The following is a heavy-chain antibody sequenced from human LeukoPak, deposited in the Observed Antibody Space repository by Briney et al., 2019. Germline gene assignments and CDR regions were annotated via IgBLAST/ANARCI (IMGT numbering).Heavy chain of an antibody. D-gene: IGHD2-15*01. V-gene: IGHV3-30*18. CDR1: GFTFSNYG. CDR2: ISYDESDK. CDR3: AKGGVAANNAAYYGRVV. Sequence: GGSLRLSRAASGFTFSNYGMHWVRQAPGKGLEWVGVISYDESDKYYADSVKGRFTISRDNSKNTLYLQMNSLSSEDRAVYYCAKGGVAANNAAYYGRVVWGQGTAVTVSS. J-gene: IGHJ6*02.